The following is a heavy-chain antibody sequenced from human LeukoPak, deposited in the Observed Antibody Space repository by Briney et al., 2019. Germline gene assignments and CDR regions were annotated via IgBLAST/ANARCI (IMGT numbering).Heavy chain of an antibody. Sequence: LETLSLTCTVSGGSISSYYWSWIRQPPGKGLEWFGYIYYSGSTNYNPSLKSRVTISVDTSKNQFSLKVSSVTAADTAVYYCARDLGGVGGFDYWGQGTLVTVSS. V-gene: IGHV4-59*01. CDR1: GGSISSYY. CDR3: ARDLGGVGGFDY. CDR2: IYYSGST. D-gene: IGHD3-10*01. J-gene: IGHJ4*02.